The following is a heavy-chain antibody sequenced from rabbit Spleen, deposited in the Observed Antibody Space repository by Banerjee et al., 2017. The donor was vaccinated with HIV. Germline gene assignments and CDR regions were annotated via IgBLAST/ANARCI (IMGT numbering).Heavy chain of an antibody. CDR2: IATGSGNT. D-gene: IGHD1-1*01. J-gene: IGHJ4*01. V-gene: IGHV1S40*01. Sequence: SEFSFSTSYYMCWVRQAPGKGLEWIGCIATGSGNTYYASWAKGRFTISKTSSTTVTLQMTSLTAADTATYFCARDVVSSVYAGFNLWGQGTLVTVS. CDR1: EFSFSTSYY. CDR3: ARDVVSSVYAGFNL.